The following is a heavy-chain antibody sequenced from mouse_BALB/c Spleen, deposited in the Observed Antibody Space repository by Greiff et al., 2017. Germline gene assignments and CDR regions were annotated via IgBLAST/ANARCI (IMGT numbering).Heavy chain of an antibody. CDR2: IWTGGGT. V-gene: IGHV2-9-2*01. J-gene: IGHJ1*01. Sequence: VKLVESGPGLVAPSQSLSITCTVSGFSLTSYDISWIRQPPGKGLEWLGVIWTGGGTNYNSAFMSRLSISKDNSKSQVFLKMNSLQTDDTAIYYCVREGTPWLLPPFDVWGAGTTVTVSS. D-gene: IGHD2-3*01. CDR3: VREGTPWLLPPFDV. CDR1: GFSLTSYD.